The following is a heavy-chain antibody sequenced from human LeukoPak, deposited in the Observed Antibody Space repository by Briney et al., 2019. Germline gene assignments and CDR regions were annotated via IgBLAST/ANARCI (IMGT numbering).Heavy chain of an antibody. J-gene: IGHJ4*02. CDR2: ISSNGGST. Sequence: GGSLRLSCSASGFTFSSYAMHWVRQAPGKGLEYVSAISSNGGSTYYADSVKGRFTISRDNSKNTLYLQMSSLRAEDTAVYYRVKGLTGNPFDYWGQGTLVTVSS. CDR1: GFTFSSYA. CDR3: VKGLTGNPFDY. V-gene: IGHV3-64D*06. D-gene: IGHD7-27*01.